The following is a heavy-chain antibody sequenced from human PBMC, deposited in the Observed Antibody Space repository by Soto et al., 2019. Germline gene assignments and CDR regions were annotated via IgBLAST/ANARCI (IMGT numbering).Heavy chain of an antibody. Sequence: EVPLVESGGGLVQPGGSLRLSCAGSGFTFSNYWMSWVRQAPGKGLEWVANIKPDGSEKYYVDSVKGRFSISRDNAKNSLYLQMNSLRAEDTAVYYCARDRNWQTDAFDIWGQGTIVTNSS. V-gene: IGHV3-7*01. J-gene: IGHJ3*02. D-gene: IGHD1-20*01. CDR2: IKPDGSEK. CDR1: GFTFSNYW. CDR3: ARDRNWQTDAFDI.